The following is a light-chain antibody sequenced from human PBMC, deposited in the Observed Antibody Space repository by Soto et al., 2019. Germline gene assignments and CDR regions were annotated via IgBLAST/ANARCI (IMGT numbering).Light chain of an antibody. CDR3: HQYGTSART. CDR1: QSVGGSY. Sequence: EIVLTQSPGTLSLSPGERATLSCRASQSVGGSYLAWYQKKHGQAPRLLIYGASSRATGIPARFSGSGSGTDFTLTISRLEPEDFAVYYCHQYGTSARTFGQGTKLEIK. CDR2: GAS. J-gene: IGKJ2*01. V-gene: IGKV3-20*01.